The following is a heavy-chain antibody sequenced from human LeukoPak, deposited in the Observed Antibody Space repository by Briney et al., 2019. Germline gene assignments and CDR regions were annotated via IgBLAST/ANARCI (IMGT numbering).Heavy chain of an antibody. D-gene: IGHD1-26*01. CDR3: ARGTRVGATLFDY. CDR2: ISSSSSYI. Sequence: PGGSLRLSCAASGFTFSSYSMKWVRQAPGKGLEWVSSISSSSSYIYYADSVKGRFTISRDNAKNSLYLQMNSLRAEDTAVYYCARGTRVGATLFDYWGQGTLVTVSS. CDR1: GFTFSSYS. J-gene: IGHJ4*02. V-gene: IGHV3-21*01.